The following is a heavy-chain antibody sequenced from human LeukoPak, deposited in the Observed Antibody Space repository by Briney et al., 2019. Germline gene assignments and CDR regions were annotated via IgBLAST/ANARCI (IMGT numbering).Heavy chain of an antibody. D-gene: IGHD2-21*02. CDR1: GDSLNTYY. J-gene: IGHJ5*02. CDR3: ARVVRGVVTSNWFDP. Sequence: SETLSLTCTVSGDSLNTYYWTWIRQTPGKELEWIGFVASSGTSNYNPSLKSRVSISVDTSKNQFSLALTSVTPADTAVYYCARVVRGVVTSNWFDPWGQGTLVSVSS. V-gene: IGHV4-59*01. CDR2: VASSGTS.